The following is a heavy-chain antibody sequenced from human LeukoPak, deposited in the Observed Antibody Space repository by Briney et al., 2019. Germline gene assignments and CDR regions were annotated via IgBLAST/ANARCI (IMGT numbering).Heavy chain of an antibody. D-gene: IGHD3-16*02. CDR1: GFTFSSYA. Sequence: GGSLRLSCAASGFTFSSYAMSWVRQAPGKGLEWVSAISGSGGSTYYADSVKGRLTISRDNSKNTLYLQMNSLRAEDTAVYYCARRYDYVWGSYRAFHFDYWGQGTLVTVSS. CDR2: ISGSGGST. CDR3: ARRYDYVWGSYRAFHFDY. V-gene: IGHV3-23*01. J-gene: IGHJ4*02.